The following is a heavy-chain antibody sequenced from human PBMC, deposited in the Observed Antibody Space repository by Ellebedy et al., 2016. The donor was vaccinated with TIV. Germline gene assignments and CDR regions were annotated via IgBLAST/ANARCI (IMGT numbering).Heavy chain of an antibody. CDR1: GGSISSSNW. V-gene: IGHV4-4*02. CDR2: IYHSGST. J-gene: IGHJ3*02. Sequence: GSLRLXXAVSGGSISSSNWWSWVRQPPGKGLEWIGEIYHSGSTNYNPSLKSRVTISVDKSKNQFSLKLSSVTAADTAVYYCARDRVQLSLGAFDIWGQGTMVTVSS. D-gene: IGHD5-18*01. CDR3: ARDRVQLSLGAFDI.